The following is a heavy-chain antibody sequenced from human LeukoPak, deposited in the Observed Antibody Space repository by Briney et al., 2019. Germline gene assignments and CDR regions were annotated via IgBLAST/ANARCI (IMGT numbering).Heavy chain of an antibody. CDR2: IYHSGST. CDR3: ARDKVGSSSGRWFDP. V-gene: IGHV4-38-2*02. CDR1: GYSISSGYY. Sequence: SETLSLTCTVSGYSISSGYYWGWIRQPPGKGLEWIGSIYHSGSTYYNPSLKSRVTISVDTSKNQFSLKLSSVTAADTAVYYCARDKVGSSSGRWFDPWGQGTLVTVSS. D-gene: IGHD6-6*01. J-gene: IGHJ5*02.